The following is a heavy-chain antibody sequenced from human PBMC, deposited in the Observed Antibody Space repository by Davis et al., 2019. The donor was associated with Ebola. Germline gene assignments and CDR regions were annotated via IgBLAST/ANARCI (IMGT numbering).Heavy chain of an antibody. Sequence: GGSLRLSCAASGFTFSSYGMHWVRQAPGKGLEWVAVISYDGSTKYYADSVKGRFTISRDNSKNTLYLQMNSLRAEDTAVYYCAKEALRLRLYYFDYWGQGTQVTVSS. CDR1: GFTFSSYG. CDR2: ISYDGSTK. CDR3: AKEALRLRLYYFDY. V-gene: IGHV3-30*18. D-gene: IGHD5-12*01. J-gene: IGHJ4*02.